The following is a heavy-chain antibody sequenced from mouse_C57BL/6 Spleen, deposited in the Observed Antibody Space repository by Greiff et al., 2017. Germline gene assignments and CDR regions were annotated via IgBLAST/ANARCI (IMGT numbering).Heavy chain of an antibody. Sequence: EVQLQQSGPELVKPGASVKISCKASGYTFTDYYMNWVKQSHGKSLEWIGDINPNNGGTSYNQKFKGKATLTVDKSSSTAYMELRSLTSEDSAVYYCAREDYYGRGEGYFDYWGQGTTLTVSS. CDR1: GYTFTDYY. J-gene: IGHJ2*01. D-gene: IGHD1-1*01. CDR3: AREDYYGRGEGYFDY. V-gene: IGHV1-26*01. CDR2: INPNNGGT.